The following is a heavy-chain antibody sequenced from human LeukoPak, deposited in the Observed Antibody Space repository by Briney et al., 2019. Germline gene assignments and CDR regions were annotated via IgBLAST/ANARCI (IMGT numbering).Heavy chain of an antibody. CDR2: IYYSGST. V-gene: IGHV4-59*01. CDR3: ARDSGYGEPFDY. Sequence: SETLSLTCGVYGGAITNYHWNWIRQAPGKGLEWLGYIYYSGSTNYNPSLKSRVTISVDTSKNQFSLNLSSVTAADTAVYFCARDSGYGEPFDYWGQGTLVTVSS. D-gene: IGHD5-18*01. CDR1: GGAITNYH. J-gene: IGHJ4*02.